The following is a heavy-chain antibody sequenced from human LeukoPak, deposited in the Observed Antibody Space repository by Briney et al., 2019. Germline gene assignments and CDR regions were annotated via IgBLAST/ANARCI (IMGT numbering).Heavy chain of an antibody. V-gene: IGHV1-18*01. CDR3: ARDTAMAYYEESYFDP. Sequence: ASVKVSCKASGYTFTSYGISWVRQAPGQGLECMGWISAYNGNTYYVQKFQGRVTLTTDTSTSTAHMELRSLRSDDTAVYYCARDTAMAYYEESYFDPWGQGTLVTVSS. CDR1: GYTFTSYG. D-gene: IGHD5-18*01. J-gene: IGHJ5*02. CDR2: ISAYNGNT.